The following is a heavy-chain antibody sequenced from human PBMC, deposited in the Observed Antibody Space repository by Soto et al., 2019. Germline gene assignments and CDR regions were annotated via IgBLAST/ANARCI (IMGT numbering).Heavy chain of an antibody. CDR3: ARGQHCSSTSCYDGMYYYYMDV. CDR2: INPSGGST. J-gene: IGHJ6*03. Sequence: ASVKVSCKASGYTFTSYYMHWVRRAPGQGLEWMGIINPSGGSTSYAQKFQGRVTMTRDTSTSTVYMELSSLRSEDTAVYYCARGQHCSSTSCYDGMYYYYMDVWGKGTTVTVSS. D-gene: IGHD2-2*01. V-gene: IGHV1-46*03. CDR1: GYTFTSYY.